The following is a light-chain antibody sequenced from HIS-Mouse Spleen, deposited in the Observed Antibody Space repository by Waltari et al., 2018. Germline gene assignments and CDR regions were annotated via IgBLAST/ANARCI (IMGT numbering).Light chain of an antibody. J-gene: IGLJ2*01. CDR3: SSYTSSSTEV. CDR2: DVS. V-gene: IGLV2-14*03. Sequence: QSALPQPASVSGSPGQSITISCPGTSSDLACYTYVSWYQQNPGKAPKLMIYDVSNRPSGVSNRFSGSKSGNTASLTISGLQAEDEADYYCSSYTSSSTEVFGGGTKLTVL. CDR1: SSDLACYTY.